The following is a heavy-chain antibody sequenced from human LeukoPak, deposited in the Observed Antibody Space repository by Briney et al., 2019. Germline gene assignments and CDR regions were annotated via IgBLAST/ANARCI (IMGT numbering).Heavy chain of an antibody. J-gene: IGHJ6*03. CDR3: ARDGAGRKYGDYDPPGYYYYMDV. V-gene: IGHV1-2*06. CDR2: ITPDSGGT. D-gene: IGHD5-12*01. Sequence: ASVKVSCKASGYTFTGYYIHWVRLAPGRGLEWMGRITPDSGGTRFAQRFRGRVTMTRDTSISTVYMELSRLKSDDTAVYYCARDGAGRKYGDYDPPGYYYYMDVWGKGTTVTISS. CDR1: GYTFTGYY.